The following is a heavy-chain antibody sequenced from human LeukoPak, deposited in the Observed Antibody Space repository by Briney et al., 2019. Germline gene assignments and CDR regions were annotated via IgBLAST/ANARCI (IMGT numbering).Heavy chain of an antibody. V-gene: IGHV3-74*01. D-gene: IGHD5-24*01. CDR3: ARVVREMAYNAFDI. Sequence: GGSLRLSCAASGFTFSSYWMHWVRHAPGKGLVWVSRINTDGSSTSYADSVKGRFTISRDNAKNTLYLQMNSLRAEDTAVYYCARVVREMAYNAFDIWGQGTMVAVSS. CDR2: INTDGSST. J-gene: IGHJ3*02. CDR1: GFTFSSYW.